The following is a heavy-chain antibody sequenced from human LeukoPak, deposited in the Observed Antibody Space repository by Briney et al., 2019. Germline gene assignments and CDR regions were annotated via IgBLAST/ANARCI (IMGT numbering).Heavy chain of an antibody. CDR2: VNGNGGST. CDR3: AKSLYGGCDY. V-gene: IGHV3-23*01. J-gene: IGHJ4*02. Sequence: PGGSLRLSCAASGFSFSTYAMSWVRQAPGKGLEWVSGVNGNGGSTSYADSVKGRFTIFRDNSKNTVYLQMNSLRVEDTAVYYCAKSLYGGCDYWGQGTVVTVSP. D-gene: IGHD3-16*02. CDR1: GFSFSTYA.